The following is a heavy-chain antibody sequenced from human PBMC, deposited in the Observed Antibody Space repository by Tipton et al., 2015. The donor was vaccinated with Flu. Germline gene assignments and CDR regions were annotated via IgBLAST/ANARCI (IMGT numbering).Heavy chain of an antibody. CDR3: AREHHSLIKD. Sequence: GLVKPSETLSLTCTVSGGSVSEYYWAWIRQPPGKRLEYIGYVFYSGDTKLNPSLKSRVSISIDMSRNQFSLKLSSVTAADTAVYFCAREHHSLIKDWGQGTLVTVSS. J-gene: IGHJ4*02. D-gene: IGHD3-16*01. CDR1: GGSVSEYY. V-gene: IGHV4-59*02. CDR2: VFYSGDT.